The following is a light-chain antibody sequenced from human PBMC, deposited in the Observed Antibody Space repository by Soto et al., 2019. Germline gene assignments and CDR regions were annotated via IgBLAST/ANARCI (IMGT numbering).Light chain of an antibody. CDR3: AAWDDSLNAYV. V-gene: IGLV1-44*01. CDR1: SSNIGSNT. Sequence: QSVLTQPPSASGTPGQRVTISCSGSSSNIGSNTVNWYQQLPGTAPKLLIYGNNQRPSGVPDRFSGSKSGTSASLAISGLHSEDESDYYCAAWDDSLNAYVFGTVTKVTVL. CDR2: GNN. J-gene: IGLJ1*01.